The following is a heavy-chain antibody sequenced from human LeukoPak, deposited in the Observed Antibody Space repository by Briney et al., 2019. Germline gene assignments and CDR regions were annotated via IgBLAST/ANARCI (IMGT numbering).Heavy chain of an antibody. V-gene: IGHV3-21*01. CDR1: GFTFSSYS. J-gene: IGHJ4*02. D-gene: IGHD4-17*01. CDR2: ISSSSSYI. CDR3: ARANDYGDYPEPVY. Sequence: GGSLRLSCAASGFTFSSYSMNWVRQAPGKGLEWVSSISSSSSYIYYADSVKGRFTISRDNAKNSLYLQMNSLRAEDTTVYYCARANDYGDYPEPVYWGQGTLVTVSS.